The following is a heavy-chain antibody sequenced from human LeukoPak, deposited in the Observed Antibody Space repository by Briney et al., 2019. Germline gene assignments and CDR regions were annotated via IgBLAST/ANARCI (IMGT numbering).Heavy chain of an antibody. J-gene: IGHJ5*02. CDR1: GGSISSYY. V-gene: IGHV4-39*01. CDR3: ASIESRGGWFDP. Sequence: SETLSLTCTVSGGSISSYYWGWIRQPPGKGLEWIGSIYYSGSTYYNPSLKSRVTISVDTSKNQFSLKLSSVTAADTAVYYCASIESRGGWFDPWGQGTLVTVSS. CDR2: IYYSGST. D-gene: IGHD3-16*01.